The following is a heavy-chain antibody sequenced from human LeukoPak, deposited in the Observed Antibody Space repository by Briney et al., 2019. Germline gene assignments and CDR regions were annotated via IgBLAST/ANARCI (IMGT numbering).Heavy chain of an antibody. CDR2: IYHSGST. CDR1: GGSISSSNW. V-gene: IGHV4-4*02. CDR3: ARSSSSWYYSLYYFDY. J-gene: IGHJ4*02. D-gene: IGHD6-13*01. Sequence: SETLSLTCAVSGGSISSSNWWSWVRQPPGKGLEWIGEIYHSGSTNYNPSLKSRVTISVDKSKNQFSLKLSSVTAADTAVYYCARSSSSWYYSLYYFDYWGQGTLITISS.